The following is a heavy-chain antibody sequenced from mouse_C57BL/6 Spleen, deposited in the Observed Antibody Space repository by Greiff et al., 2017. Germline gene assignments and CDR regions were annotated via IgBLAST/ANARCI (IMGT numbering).Heavy chain of an antibody. Sequence: QVQLQQSGAELVKPGASVKLSCKASGYTFTSYWMHWVKQRPGRGLEWIGRIDPNSGGTKYNEKFKSKATLTVDKPSSTAYMQLSSLTSEDSAVYYCARGAELLHYYAMDYWGQGTSVTVSS. V-gene: IGHV1-72*01. CDR2: IDPNSGGT. CDR3: ARGAELLHYYAMDY. CDR1: GYTFTSYW. D-gene: IGHD1-1*01. J-gene: IGHJ4*01.